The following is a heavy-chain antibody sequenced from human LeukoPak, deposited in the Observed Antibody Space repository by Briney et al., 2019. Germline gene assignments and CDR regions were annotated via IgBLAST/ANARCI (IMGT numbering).Heavy chain of an antibody. V-gene: IGHV3-30*03. CDR1: GFTFSSYS. D-gene: IGHD2-2*01. J-gene: IGHJ6*02. CDR3: ARGDIVVVPAASAYYYYYYGMDV. Sequence: PGGSLRLSCAASGFTFSSYSMNWVRQAPGKGLEWVAVISYDGSNKYYADSVKGRFTISRDNSKNTLYLQMNSLRAEDTAVYYCARGDIVVVPAASAYYYYYYGMDVWGQGTTVTVSS. CDR2: ISYDGSNK.